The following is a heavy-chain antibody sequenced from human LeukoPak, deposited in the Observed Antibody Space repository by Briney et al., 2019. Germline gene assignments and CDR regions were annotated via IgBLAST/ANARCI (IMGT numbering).Heavy chain of an antibody. Sequence: SETLSLICTVPGGSISSYYWSWIRQPPGKGLGWIGYIYYSGSTNYNPSLKSRVTLSVDTSKNQFSLNLNSVTTADTAVYSCARLTGYSSGWYESVTGFDYWGQGTLVTVSS. CDR3: ARLTGYSSGWYESVTGFDY. J-gene: IGHJ4*02. CDR1: GGSISSYY. V-gene: IGHV4-59*01. CDR2: IYYSGST. D-gene: IGHD6-19*01.